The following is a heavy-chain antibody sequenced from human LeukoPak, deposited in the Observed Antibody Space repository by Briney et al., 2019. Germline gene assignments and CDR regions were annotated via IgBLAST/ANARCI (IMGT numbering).Heavy chain of an antibody. V-gene: IGHV1-2*02. CDR1: GYIFFDFY. Sequence: ASVKVSCKASGYIFFDFYIYWVRQAPGQGLEWMGWINPNSGGTNSAQKFQGRVTLTRDTSITTAFMELTSLKSDDTAVYYCARGGEPKWELLYQDYWGQGTLVTVSS. D-gene: IGHD1-26*01. CDR3: ARGGEPKWELLYQDY. J-gene: IGHJ4*02. CDR2: INPNSGGT.